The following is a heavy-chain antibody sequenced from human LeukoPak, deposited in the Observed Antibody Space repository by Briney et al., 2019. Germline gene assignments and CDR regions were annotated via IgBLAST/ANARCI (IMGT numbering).Heavy chain of an antibody. CDR3: TGNVGPYSSYPPV. V-gene: IGHV4-59*01. D-gene: IGHD6-6*01. Sequence: SETLSLTCTVSGGSISSYYWSWIRQPPGKGLEWIGYIYYSGSTNYNPSLKSRVTISVDTSNNQFSLKLNSVTAADTAVYYCTGNVGPYSSYPPVWGQGTLVTVSS. CDR2: IYYSGST. J-gene: IGHJ4*02. CDR1: GGSISSYY.